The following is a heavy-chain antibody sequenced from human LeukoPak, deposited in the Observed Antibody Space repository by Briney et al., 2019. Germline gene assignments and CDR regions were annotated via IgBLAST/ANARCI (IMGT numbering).Heavy chain of an antibody. Sequence: GGSLGLSCAASGFTFSSDAMTWVRQAPGKGLEWVSAISGSGGNTNYADSVKGRFTISRDNSKNTLYLQMTSLRAEDTAVYYCAKSIRAYYYMDVWGKGTTVTVSS. V-gene: IGHV3-23*01. CDR1: GFTFSSDA. CDR3: AKSIRAYYYMDV. CDR2: ISGSGGNT. J-gene: IGHJ6*03.